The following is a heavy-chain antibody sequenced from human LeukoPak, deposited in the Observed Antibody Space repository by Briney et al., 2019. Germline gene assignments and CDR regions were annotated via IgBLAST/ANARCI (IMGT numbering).Heavy chain of an antibody. Sequence: SETLSLTCAVYGGSFSGCYWSWIRQPPGKGLKWIGEINHSGSTNYNPSLKSRVTISVDTSKNQFSLKLSSVTAADTAVYYCARKSLKQWLVRHAFDIWGQGTMVTVSS. CDR3: ARKSLKQWLVRHAFDI. D-gene: IGHD6-19*01. CDR2: INHSGST. CDR1: GGSFSGCY. J-gene: IGHJ3*02. V-gene: IGHV4-34*01.